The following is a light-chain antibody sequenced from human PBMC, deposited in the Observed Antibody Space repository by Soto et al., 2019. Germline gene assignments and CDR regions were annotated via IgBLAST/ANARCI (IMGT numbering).Light chain of an antibody. Sequence: EIVMTQSPAFLSVSPGQRVTLSCRASQSVFSNLAWYQQKPGQAPRPLIYSASARVTGIPVRFSGSGSGTEFTLTISSLQSEDFAVYYCQQYHNWPPLTFGGGTKVEIK. CDR2: SAS. V-gene: IGKV3-15*01. CDR3: QQYHNWPPLT. J-gene: IGKJ4*01. CDR1: QSVFSN.